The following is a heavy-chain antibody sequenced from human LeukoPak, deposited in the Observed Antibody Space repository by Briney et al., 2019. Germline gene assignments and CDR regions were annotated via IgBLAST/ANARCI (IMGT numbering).Heavy chain of an antibody. V-gene: IGHV4-59*01. Sequence: SETLSLTCTVSGGSTSSYYWSWIRQPPGKGLEWIGYIYYSGSTNYNPSLKSRVTISVDTSKNQFSLKLSSVTAADTAVYYCARAGYYYDSSGYYPESLFDYWGQGTLVTVSS. CDR1: GGSTSSYY. D-gene: IGHD3-22*01. J-gene: IGHJ4*02. CDR3: ARAGYYYDSSGYYPESLFDY. CDR2: IYYSGST.